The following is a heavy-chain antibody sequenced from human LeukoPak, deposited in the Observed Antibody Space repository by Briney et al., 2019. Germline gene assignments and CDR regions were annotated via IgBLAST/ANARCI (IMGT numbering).Heavy chain of an antibody. V-gene: IGHV4-39*07. CDR3: VRDRELNY. D-gene: IGHD5-24*01. CDR1: GGSISSTTYC. CDR2: MYYSGST. J-gene: IGHJ4*02. Sequence: PSETLSLTCTVSGGSISSTTYCWSWVRQPPGKGLEWIGCMYYSGSTYYSSSLKGRVTISLDTPKNQFSLRLSSVIAADTAVYYCVRDRELNYWGQGILVTVSS.